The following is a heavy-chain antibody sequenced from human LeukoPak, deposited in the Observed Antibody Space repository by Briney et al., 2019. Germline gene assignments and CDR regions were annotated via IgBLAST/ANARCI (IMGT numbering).Heavy chain of an antibody. J-gene: IGHJ4*02. CDR3: ARAGITAMAGRFDY. V-gene: IGHV4-59*01. Sequence: PSETLSLTCTVSGGSISSYYWSWIRQPPGKGLEWIGYIYYSGSTNYNPSLKSRVTISVDTSKNQFSLKLSSVTAADTAVYYCARAGITAMAGRFDYWGQGTLVTVSS. D-gene: IGHD5-18*01. CDR1: GGSISSYY. CDR2: IYYSGST.